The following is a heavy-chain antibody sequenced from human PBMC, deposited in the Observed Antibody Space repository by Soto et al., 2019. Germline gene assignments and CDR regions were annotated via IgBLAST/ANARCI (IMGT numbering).Heavy chain of an antibody. CDR3: AREGSIFGVVITPPTVWFDP. CDR2: IIPIFGTA. V-gene: IGHV1-69*13. CDR1: GGTFSSYA. Sequence: GASVKVSCKASGGTFSSYAISWVRQAPGQGLEWMGGIIPIFGTANYAQKFQGRVTITADESTSTVYMELSSLRSEDTAVYYCAREGSIFGVVITPPTVWFDPWGQGTLVTVSS. D-gene: IGHD3-3*01. J-gene: IGHJ5*02.